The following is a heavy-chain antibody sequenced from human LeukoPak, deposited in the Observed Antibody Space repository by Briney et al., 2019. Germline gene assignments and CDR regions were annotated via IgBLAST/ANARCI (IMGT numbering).Heavy chain of an antibody. D-gene: IGHD3-10*01. CDR1: GSALSSYY. CDR3: ARRGRYGSGSYEDY. J-gene: IGHJ4*02. V-gene: IGHV1-46*01. CDR2: INPSGGST. Sequence: GASVKVSCKASGSALSSYYMHWVRQAPGQGLEWMGIINPSGGSTSYAQKFQGRVTMTRDMSTSTVYMELSSLRSEDTAVYYCARRGRYGSGSYEDYWGQGTLVTVSS.